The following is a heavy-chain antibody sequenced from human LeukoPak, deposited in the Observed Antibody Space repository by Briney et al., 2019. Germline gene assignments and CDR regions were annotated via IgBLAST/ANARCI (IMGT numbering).Heavy chain of an antibody. CDR2: INHSGST. J-gene: IGHJ6*04. CDR1: GGSFSGYY. CDR3: AGGVADHYYYGMDV. V-gene: IGHV4-34*01. D-gene: IGHD6-19*01. Sequence: PSETLSLTCAVYGGSFSGYYWSWIRQPPGKGLEWIGEINHSGSTNYNPSLKSRVTISVDTSKNQFSLKLSSVTAADTAVYYCAGGVADHYYYGMDVWGKGTTVTVSS.